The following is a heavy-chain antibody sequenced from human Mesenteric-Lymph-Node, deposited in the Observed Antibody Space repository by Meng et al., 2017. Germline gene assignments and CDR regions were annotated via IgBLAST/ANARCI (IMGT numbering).Heavy chain of an antibody. Sequence: KVSCKGSGYSFANYWIGWVRQRPGKGLEWMGIIHLATSNTKYSPSFQGQVAVSADRSTSTTYLQWSSLKASDTAMYYCGRYERNTEDYWGQGPLVPVSS. CDR2: IHLATSNT. J-gene: IGHJ4*02. CDR3: GRYERNTEDY. CDR1: GYSFANYW. D-gene: IGHD2/OR15-2a*01. V-gene: IGHV5-51*01.